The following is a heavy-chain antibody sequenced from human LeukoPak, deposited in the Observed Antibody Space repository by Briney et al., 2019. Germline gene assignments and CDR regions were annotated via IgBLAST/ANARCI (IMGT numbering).Heavy chain of an antibody. CDR2: ISGSGGST. D-gene: IGHD1-14*01. Sequence: GGSLRLSCAASGFTFSSYAMSWVRQAPGKGLEWVSAISGSGGSTYYADSVKGRFTISRDNSKNTLYLQMNSLRAEDTAVYCCAKDFRYNQYYFDYWGQGTLVTVSS. V-gene: IGHV3-23*01. CDR3: AKDFRYNQYYFDY. CDR1: GFTFSSYA. J-gene: IGHJ4*02.